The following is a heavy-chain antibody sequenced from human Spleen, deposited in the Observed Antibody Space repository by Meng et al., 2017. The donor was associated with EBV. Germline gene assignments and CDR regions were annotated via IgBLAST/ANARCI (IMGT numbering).Heavy chain of an antibody. CDR2: LPSDGGNT. V-gene: IGHV3-30*03. D-gene: IGHD1-14*01. Sequence: VRLVESGGGLVKPGGSLRLSCVASGFTFSGYGMFWVRQAPGKGPEWVAILPSDGGNTYYADSVKGRFTISRDNSKNTLYLQMNSLTGEDTAVYYCARDLSGRFDPWGQGTLVTVSS. CDR3: ARDLSGRFDP. CDR1: GFTFSGYG. J-gene: IGHJ5*02.